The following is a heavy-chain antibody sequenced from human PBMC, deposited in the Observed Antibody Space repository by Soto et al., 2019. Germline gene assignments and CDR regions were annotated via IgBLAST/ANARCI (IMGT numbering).Heavy chain of an antibody. J-gene: IGHJ4*02. D-gene: IGHD3-22*01. CDR2: IYYSGST. V-gene: IGHV4-30-4*01. Sequence: QVQLQESGPGLVKPSQTLSLTCTVSGGSISSGDYYWSWIRQPPGKGLEWIGYIYYSGSTYYNPSLKSRVTISVDTSKNPFSLKLSSVTAADTAVYYCARGSYYYDNSGYYHYWGQGTLVTVSS. CDR1: GGSISSGDYY. CDR3: ARGSYYYDNSGYYHY.